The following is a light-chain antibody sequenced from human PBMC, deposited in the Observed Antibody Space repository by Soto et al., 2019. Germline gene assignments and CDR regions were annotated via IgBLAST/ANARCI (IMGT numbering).Light chain of an antibody. Sequence: EIVMTQSPGTPSLSPGERATLSCRASQSVSRSYLAWYQQKPGQAPRLLIYTASIRATGTPDRFSGSGSGTDFTLTISRLEPEDFAVYYCQQYGSSSWTFGQGTKVDI. CDR1: QSVSRSY. CDR2: TAS. V-gene: IGKV3-20*01. J-gene: IGKJ1*01. CDR3: QQYGSSSWT.